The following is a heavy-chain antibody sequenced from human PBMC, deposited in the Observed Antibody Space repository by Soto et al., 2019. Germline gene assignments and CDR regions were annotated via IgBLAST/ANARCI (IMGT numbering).Heavy chain of an antibody. CDR3: ARVGSPGYCSGGYCPPPDY. J-gene: IGHJ4*02. CDR2: ISSSSTYT. CDR1: GFTFSTST. V-gene: IGHV3-21*01. D-gene: IGHD2-15*01. Sequence: GGSLRLSCAASGFTFSTSTMNWVRQAPGQGLEWVSSISSSSTYTYYAASVKGRFTISRDNAKNSLYLQMNSLRAEDTAVYYCARVGSPGYCSGGYCPPPDYWGQGTLVTVSS.